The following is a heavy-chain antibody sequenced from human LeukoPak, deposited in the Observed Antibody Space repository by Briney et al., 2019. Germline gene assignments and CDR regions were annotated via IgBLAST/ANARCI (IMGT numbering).Heavy chain of an antibody. Sequence: SETLSLTCTVSDGSISIYYWSWIRQPPGKGLEWIGYVYSSGDTNYSPSLKGRAIISADTSKNQFSLRLTSVTAADTAVYYCARHFGTWGQGTLVTVSS. CDR3: ARHFGT. CDR2: VYSSGDT. V-gene: IGHV4-59*08. CDR1: DGSISIYY. J-gene: IGHJ4*02. D-gene: IGHD3/OR15-3a*01.